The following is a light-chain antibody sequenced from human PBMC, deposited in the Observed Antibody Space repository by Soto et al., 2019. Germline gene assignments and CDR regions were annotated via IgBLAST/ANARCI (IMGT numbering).Light chain of an antibody. J-gene: IGKJ5*01. V-gene: IGKV1-39*01. CDR2: AAS. Sequence: DIQTTQSPSSLSASVGDIVTITCRASQSISSYLNWYQQKPGKAPKLLIYAASSLQSGVPSRFSGSGSGTDFTLTISSLQPEDFATYYCQQSYSTPHFGQGTRLEIK. CDR3: QQSYSTPH. CDR1: QSISSY.